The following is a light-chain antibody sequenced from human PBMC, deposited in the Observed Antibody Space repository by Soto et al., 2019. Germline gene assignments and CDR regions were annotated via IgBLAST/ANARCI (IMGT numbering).Light chain of an antibody. V-gene: IGKV1-5*03. J-gene: IGKJ2*01. CDR1: QNINNW. CDR2: KAS. Sequence: DIQMTQSPSTLSESVGDTVTITCRASQNINNWLAWYQQKPGKAPKLLIYKASSLESGVQSQFSGSGSGTEFTLTISGLQPDDFATYYCQQYDTFSHTFGQGTKLEIK. CDR3: QQYDTFSHT.